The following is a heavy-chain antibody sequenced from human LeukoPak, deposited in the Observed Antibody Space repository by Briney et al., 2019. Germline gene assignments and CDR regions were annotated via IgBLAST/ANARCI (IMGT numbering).Heavy chain of an antibody. CDR3: ARVGPLYYYDSSGYYNPPLF. Sequence: ASVKVSCKASGFTFTSYGISWVRQAPGQGLEWMGWISAYNGNTNYAQKLQGRVTVTTDTSTSTAYMELRSLRSDDTAVYYCARVGPLYYYDSSGYYNPPLFWGQGTLVTVSS. D-gene: IGHD3-22*01. CDR1: GFTFTSYG. J-gene: IGHJ4*02. CDR2: ISAYNGNT. V-gene: IGHV1-18*01.